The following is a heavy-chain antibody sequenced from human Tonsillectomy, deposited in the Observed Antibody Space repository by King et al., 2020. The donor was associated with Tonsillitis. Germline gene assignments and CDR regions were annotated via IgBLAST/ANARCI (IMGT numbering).Heavy chain of an antibody. D-gene: IGHD1-26*01. Sequence: VQLVESGGGVVQPGRSLRLSCAASRFTFSSYAMHWVRQAPGKGLEWVAVISYDGSKKYYGDSVKGRFTISRDNSKNTLYLQMNSLRGDDTAVYYRARDFHSGVGATYFDNWGQGTLVTVSS. CDR2: ISYDGSKK. J-gene: IGHJ4*02. CDR1: RFTFSSYA. CDR3: ARDFHSGVGATYFDN. V-gene: IGHV3-30*04.